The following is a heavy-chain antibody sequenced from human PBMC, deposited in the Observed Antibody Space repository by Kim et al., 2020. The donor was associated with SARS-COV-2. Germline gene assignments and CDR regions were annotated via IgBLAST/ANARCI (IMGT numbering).Heavy chain of an antibody. J-gene: IGHJ6*01. CDR1: GYTFTSYD. CDR3: AREKTYYDYVWGSSTYYGMDV. CDR2: MNPNSGNT. V-gene: IGHV1-8*01. Sequence: ASVKVSYKASGYTFTSYDINWVRQATGQGLEWMGWMNPNSGNTGYAQKFQGRVTMTRNTSISTAYMELSSLRSEDTAVYYCAREKTYYDYVWGSSTYYGMDVWPQGTRVTVSS. D-gene: IGHD3-16*01.